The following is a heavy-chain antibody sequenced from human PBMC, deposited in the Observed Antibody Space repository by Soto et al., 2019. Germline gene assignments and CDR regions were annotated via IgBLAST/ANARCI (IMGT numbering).Heavy chain of an antibody. D-gene: IGHD2-8*01. CDR1: GASISSRDYY. CDR2: IDYNGVT. Sequence: SETLSLTCTISGASISSRDYYWGWIRQTPGKGLEWIGNIDYNGVTYYNPSLKSRVTVSKDTSKNQFSLKVASVTAADTAIYYCGRVMIGTSRHTDSDYWGQGTQVTVSS. J-gene: IGHJ4*02. CDR3: GRVMIGTSRHTDSDY. V-gene: IGHV4-39*01.